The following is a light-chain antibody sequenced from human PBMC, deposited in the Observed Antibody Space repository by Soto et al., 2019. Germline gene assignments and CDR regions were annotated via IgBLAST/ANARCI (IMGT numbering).Light chain of an antibody. Sequence: EIVLIQSPATLSLSPGERATLSCRASPSVANFVAWYQQKPGQAPRLLIYGAFNRATGIPARFSGSGSVTDFSLTISSLEPEDFAVYFCQHYVDSPLTFGQGTKVEVK. J-gene: IGKJ1*01. CDR1: PSVANF. V-gene: IGKV3-20*01. CDR2: GAF. CDR3: QHYVDSPLT.